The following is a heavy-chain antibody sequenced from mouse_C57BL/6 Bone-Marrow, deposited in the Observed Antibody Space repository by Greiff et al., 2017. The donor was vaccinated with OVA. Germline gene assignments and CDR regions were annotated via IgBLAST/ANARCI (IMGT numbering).Heavy chain of an antibody. J-gene: IGHJ2*01. CDR1: GYTFTSYW. Sequence: QVQLKQPGAELVKPGASVKMSCKASGYTFTSYWITWVKQRPGQGLKWIGDIYPGSGSTNYNEKFKSKATLTVDTSSSTAYMQLSSLTSEDSAVYYCARRATVVPYWFDYWGQGTTLTVSS. D-gene: IGHD1-1*01. CDR2: IYPGSGST. V-gene: IGHV1-55*01. CDR3: ARRATVVPYWFDY.